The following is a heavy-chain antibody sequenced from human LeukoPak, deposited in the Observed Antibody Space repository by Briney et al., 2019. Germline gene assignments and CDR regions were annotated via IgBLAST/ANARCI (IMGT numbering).Heavy chain of an antibody. CDR2: IYYTGST. CDR3: ASNYDSSGYYYGY. CDR1: GVSISRSFYY. Sequence: SETLSLTCSVSGVSISRSFYYWGWIRQHPGKGLEWIGAIYYTGSTDYNPSLQSRVTMSVDTSKNQFSLKLSSATAADTAVYCCASNYDSSGYYYGYWGQGTLVTVSS. V-gene: IGHV4-39*07. J-gene: IGHJ4*02. D-gene: IGHD3-22*01.